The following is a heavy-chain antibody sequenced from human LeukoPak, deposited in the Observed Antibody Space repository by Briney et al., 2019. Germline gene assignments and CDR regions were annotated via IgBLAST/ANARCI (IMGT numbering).Heavy chain of an antibody. J-gene: IGHJ6*03. V-gene: IGHV3-30*18. D-gene: IGHD6-19*01. Sequence: GGSLRLSCAASGFTFSNYGMHWVRQAPGKGLEWVAVISFDGTNKYYGDSVKGRFTISRDNSKNTLYLQMNSLRAEDTAVYYCAKDDAVAGTYYYYYMDVWGKGTTVTVSS. CDR1: GFTFSNYG. CDR3: AKDDAVAGTYYYYYMDV. CDR2: ISFDGTNK.